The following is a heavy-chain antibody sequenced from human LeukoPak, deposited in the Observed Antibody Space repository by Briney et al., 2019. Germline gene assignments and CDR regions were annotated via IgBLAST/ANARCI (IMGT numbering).Heavy chain of an antibody. V-gene: IGHV3-30-3*01. Sequence: PGGSLRLSCAASGFTFSSYAMHWVRQAPGKGLEWVAVISYDGSNKYYADSVKGRFTISRDNSKNTLYLQMNSLRAEDTAVYYCARGKDKITIFGVVPRAFDIWGQGTMVTVSS. CDR1: GFTFSSYA. J-gene: IGHJ3*02. D-gene: IGHD3-3*01. CDR3: ARGKDKITIFGVVPRAFDI. CDR2: ISYDGSNK.